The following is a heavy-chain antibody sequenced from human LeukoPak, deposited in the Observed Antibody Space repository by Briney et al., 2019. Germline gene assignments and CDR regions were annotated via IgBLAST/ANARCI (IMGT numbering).Heavy chain of an antibody. Sequence: GGSLRLSCAASGFTFSSYSMSWVRQAPGKGLEWVATIKQDGSDKHYVDSVKGRFIISRDNAKNSLYLQMNSLRAEDTAVYYCARTTILDYWGQGTLVTVSS. CDR1: GFTFSSYS. CDR2: IKQDGSDK. V-gene: IGHV3-7*01. D-gene: IGHD4-17*01. J-gene: IGHJ4*02. CDR3: ARTTILDY.